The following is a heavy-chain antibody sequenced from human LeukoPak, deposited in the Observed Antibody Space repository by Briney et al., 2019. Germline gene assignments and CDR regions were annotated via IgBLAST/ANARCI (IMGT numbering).Heavy chain of an antibody. J-gene: IGHJ5*02. CDR1: GGSISSGGSVSRGGYY. Sequence: SETLPLTCTVSGGSISSGGSVSRGGYYWTWIRQHPGKGLEWIGNIHYRGSTYYNPSLRSRVTISIDTSKNRFSLKLSSVTAADTAVYYCARDPSGAGWDNLFDPWGRGILVTVSS. CDR2: IHYRGST. CDR3: ARDPSGAGWDNLFDP. D-gene: IGHD6-19*01. V-gene: IGHV4-31*03.